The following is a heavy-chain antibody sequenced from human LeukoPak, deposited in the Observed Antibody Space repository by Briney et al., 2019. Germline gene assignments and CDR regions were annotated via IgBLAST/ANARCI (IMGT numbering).Heavy chain of an antibody. CDR3: ARARKTYSSGWHDHAFDI. V-gene: IGHV1-46*01. CDR1: GYTFTSYY. Sequence: ASVKVSCKASGYTFTSYYIHWVRQAPGQGLEWMGIINPGGGSTSYAQKFQGRVTMTRDTSTSTVYMELSSLRSEDTAVYYCARARKTYSSGWHDHAFDIWGQGTMVTVSS. D-gene: IGHD6-19*01. CDR2: INPGGGST. J-gene: IGHJ3*02.